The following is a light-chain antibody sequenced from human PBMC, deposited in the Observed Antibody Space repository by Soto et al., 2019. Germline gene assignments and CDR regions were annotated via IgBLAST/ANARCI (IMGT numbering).Light chain of an antibody. CDR1: SRDVGAYKY. CDR2: DVS. J-gene: IGLJ2*01. V-gene: IGLV2-14*01. CDR3: SSYTSSSSVV. Sequence: QSALTQPASVSGSPGRSITISCTGTSRDVGAYKYVSWYQQHPGKAPKLMIFDVSDRPSGVSNRFSGSKSGNTASLTISGLQAEDEADYYCSSYTSSSSVVFGGGTKVTVL.